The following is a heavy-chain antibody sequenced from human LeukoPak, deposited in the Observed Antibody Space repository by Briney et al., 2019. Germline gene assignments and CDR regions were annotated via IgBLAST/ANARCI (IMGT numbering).Heavy chain of an antibody. Sequence: SETLSLTCTVSGGSISSYYWSWIRQPPGKGLEWIGYIYYSGSTHYNPSLKSRVTMSVDMSKNQFSLKLSSVTAADTAVYYCASLPDGSSSVFDEWGQGTLGTVSS. CDR2: IYYSGST. J-gene: IGHJ4*02. V-gene: IGHV4-59*01. CDR1: GGSISSYY. D-gene: IGHD6-13*01. CDR3: ASLPDGSSSVFDE.